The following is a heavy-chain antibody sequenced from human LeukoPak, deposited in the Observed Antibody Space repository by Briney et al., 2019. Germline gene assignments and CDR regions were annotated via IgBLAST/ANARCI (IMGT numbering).Heavy chain of an antibody. V-gene: IGHV1-69*04. CDR2: IIPILGIA. CDR3: ARGVAHYYGSGSSWFGP. CDR1: GGTFSSYA. J-gene: IGHJ5*02. D-gene: IGHD3-10*01. Sequence: ASVKVSCKASGGTFSSYAISWVRQAPGQGLEWMGRIIPILGIANYAQKFQGRVTITADKSTSTAYMELSSLRSEDTAVYYCARGVAHYYGSGSSWFGPWGQGTLVTVSS.